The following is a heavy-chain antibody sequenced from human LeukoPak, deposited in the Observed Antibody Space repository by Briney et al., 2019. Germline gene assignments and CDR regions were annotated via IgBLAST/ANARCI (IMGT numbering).Heavy chain of an antibody. V-gene: IGHV1-69*04. CDR3: ARDRWVTTVNFDY. CDR2: IIPILGIA. CDR1: GGTFSSYA. J-gene: IGHJ4*02. Sequence: GSSVKVSCKASGGTFSSYAISWVRQAPGQGLEWMGRIIPILGIANYAQKFQGRVTITRDTSASTAYMELSSLRSEDTAVFYCARDRWVTTVNFDYWGQGTLVTVSS. D-gene: IGHD4-17*01.